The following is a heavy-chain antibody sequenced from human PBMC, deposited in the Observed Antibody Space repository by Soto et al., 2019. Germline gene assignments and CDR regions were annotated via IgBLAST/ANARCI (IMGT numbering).Heavy chain of an antibody. CDR2: IYYRGNA. V-gene: IGHV4-39*01. D-gene: IGHD3-9*01. CDR3: ARLEGLATISYFFDF. J-gene: IGHJ4*02. CDR1: DDSINSDKYY. Sequence: SETLSLTCSVSDDSINSDKYYWGWIRQPPGKGLEWVGSIYYRGNAYYNPSLQTRVTISLDKSKSQFSLKLNSVTAADSAVYFCARLEGLATISYFFDFWGPRALVTVSS.